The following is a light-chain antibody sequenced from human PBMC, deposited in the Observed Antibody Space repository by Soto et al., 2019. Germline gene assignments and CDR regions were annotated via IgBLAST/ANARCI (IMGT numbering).Light chain of an antibody. Sequence: QSVLTPPASLSGAPGQSITIALTGTSCDVGGYNYVSWYQQHPGKAPKLMIYDVSNRLSGVSNRFSGSKSGNSASLTIPGLQAEDEADYYCSSYTSSSTLVFGTGTKSPS. V-gene: IGLV2-14*01. CDR2: DVS. CDR1: SCDVGGYNY. CDR3: SSYTSSSTLV. J-gene: IGLJ1*01.